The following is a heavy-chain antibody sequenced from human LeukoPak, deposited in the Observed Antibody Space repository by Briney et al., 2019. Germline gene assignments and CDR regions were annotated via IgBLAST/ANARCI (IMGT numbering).Heavy chain of an antibody. D-gene: IGHD3-22*01. CDR2: INHSGST. CDR3: ARGQAEINSYDSSGYYLDY. CDR1: GGSFSGYY. J-gene: IGHJ4*02. V-gene: IGHV4-34*01. Sequence: SETLSLTCAVYGGSFSGYYWSWNRQPPGKGLEWIGEINHSGSTNYNPSLKSRVTISVNTSKNQFSPQLRSVTAPDTAVYYCARGQAEINSYDSSGYYLDYWGPGTLVTVSS.